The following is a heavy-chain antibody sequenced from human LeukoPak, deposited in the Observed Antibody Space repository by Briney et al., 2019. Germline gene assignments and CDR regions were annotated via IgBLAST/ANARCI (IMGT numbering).Heavy chain of an antibody. Sequence: GGSLRLSCAASGFTFRSYSMNWVRQAPGKGLEWVSTISSSSTYIHYADSVKGRFTISRDNAENSVYLQMDSLRGDDTAVYYCARDLSLGAPGGFDYWGQGTLVTVSS. D-gene: IGHD3-16*01. V-gene: IGHV3-21*01. CDR2: ISSSSTYI. CDR1: GFTFRSYS. CDR3: ARDLSLGAPGGFDY. J-gene: IGHJ4*02.